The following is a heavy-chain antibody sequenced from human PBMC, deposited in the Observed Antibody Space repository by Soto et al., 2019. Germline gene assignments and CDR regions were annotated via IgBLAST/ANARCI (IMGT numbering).Heavy chain of an antibody. D-gene: IGHD3-22*01. Sequence: SETLSLTCTVSGGSISSYYWSWIRQPPGKGLEWIGYIYYSGSTNYNPSLKSRVTISVDTSKNQFSLKLSSVTAADTAVYYCARVPDYDSSGYYGFGFDYWGQGTLVSVSS. V-gene: IGHV4-59*01. J-gene: IGHJ4*02. CDR1: GGSISSYY. CDR3: ARVPDYDSSGYYGFGFDY. CDR2: IYYSGST.